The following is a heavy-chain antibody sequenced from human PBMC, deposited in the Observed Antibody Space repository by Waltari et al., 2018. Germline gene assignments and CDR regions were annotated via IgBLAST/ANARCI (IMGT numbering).Heavy chain of an antibody. CDR2: INPNSGGT. V-gene: IGHV1-2*02. Sequence: QAHLVQSGAEVKKPGASVQVSCKASGYDFRVFHIHWVRHAPGQGLGWMGWINPNSGGTTYAQRLQGRVTITSDTSMSTAYMELSGLRSDDTAVFYCARGQYHYDVNYPPFYYYGMDVWGQGTTVTVSS. CDR1: GYDFRVFH. J-gene: IGHJ6*02. D-gene: IGHD3-16*01. CDR3: ARGQYHYDVNYPPFYYYGMDV.